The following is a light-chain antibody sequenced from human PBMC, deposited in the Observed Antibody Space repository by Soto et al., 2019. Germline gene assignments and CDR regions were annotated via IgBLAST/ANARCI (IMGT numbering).Light chain of an antibody. CDR1: QGITDD. CDR3: LQNFNFPWT. CDR2: AAS. V-gene: IGKV1-6*01. J-gene: IGKJ1*01. Sequence: AIQMTQSPSSLSASVGDRVTITCRASQGITDDLGWYQQKPGKATKLLIYAASTIQSGVPSRFSGSGTGTDFTLTISSLQPEDFATYYCLQNFNFPWTFGLGTKVDIK.